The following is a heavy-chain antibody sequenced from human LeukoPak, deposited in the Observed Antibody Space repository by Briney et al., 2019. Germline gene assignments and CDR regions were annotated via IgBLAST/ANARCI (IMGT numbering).Heavy chain of an antibody. CDR3: ARDNTIFGVPFMDV. J-gene: IGHJ6*03. CDR2: ISSSSSYI. V-gene: IGHV3-21*01. D-gene: IGHD3-3*01. CDR1: GFTFSSYS. Sequence: GGSLRLSCAASGFTFSSYSMTWVRQAPGKGLEWVSSISSSSSYIYYADSVKGRFTISRDNAKNSLYLQMNSLRAEDTAVYYCARDNTIFGVPFMDVWGKGTTVTVSS.